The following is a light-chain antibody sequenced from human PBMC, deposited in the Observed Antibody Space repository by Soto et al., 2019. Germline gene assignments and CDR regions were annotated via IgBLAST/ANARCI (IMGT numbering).Light chain of an antibody. V-gene: IGKV3-15*01. CDR3: QQYNNWSPWT. J-gene: IGKJ1*01. CDR1: QSVSSN. CDR2: AAS. Sequence: EIVMTQSPATLSVSPGERVTLSCRASQSVSSNLAWYQYIPGQAPRLLIYAASTRATGIPARFSGSGSGTEFTLTISSLQSEDYAVYYCQQYNNWSPWTFGQGTKVDIK.